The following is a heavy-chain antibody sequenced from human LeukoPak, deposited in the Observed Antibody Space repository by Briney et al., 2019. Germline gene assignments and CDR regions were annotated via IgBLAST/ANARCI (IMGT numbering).Heavy chain of an antibody. J-gene: IGHJ6*03. D-gene: IGHD3-22*01. CDR3: ARTYYYDSSGYLGRDYYYYMDV. CDR2: IYPCDSDT. Sequence: GESLKISCKGSGYSFTSYWIGWVRQMPGKGLEWMGIIYPCDSDTRYSPSFQGQVTISADKSISTAYLQWSSLKASDTAMYYCARTYYYDSSGYLGRDYYYYMDVWGKGTTVTVSS. V-gene: IGHV5-51*01. CDR1: GYSFTSYW.